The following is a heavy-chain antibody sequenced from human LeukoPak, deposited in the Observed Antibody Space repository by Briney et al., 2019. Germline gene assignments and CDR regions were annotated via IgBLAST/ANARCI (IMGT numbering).Heavy chain of an antibody. CDR3: ARGASPKDAVFFDY. Sequence: SESLSLTCSVSGVSITSGSYYWGWIRQSAGKGLEWIGRVHSSGDIYHNAAFRSRAAVSGDASKNQFSLQLNSVTAADTAVYYCARGASPKDAVFFDYWGQGALITVSS. V-gene: IGHV4-61*02. CDR1: GVSITSGSYY. J-gene: IGHJ4*02. CDR2: VHSSGDI. D-gene: IGHD3-16*01.